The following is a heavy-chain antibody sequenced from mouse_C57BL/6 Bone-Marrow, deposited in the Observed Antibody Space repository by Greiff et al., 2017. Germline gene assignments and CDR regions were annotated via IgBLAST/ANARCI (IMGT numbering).Heavy chain of an antibody. Sequence: EVHLVESGGGLVQPGGSLKLSCAASGFTFSDYYMYWVRQTPEKRLEWVAYISNGGGSTYYPDTVKGRFTISRENAKNTLYLQMSRLKSEDTAMYYCARRVKGAMDYWGQGTSVTVSS. J-gene: IGHJ4*01. CDR2: ISNGGGST. V-gene: IGHV5-12*01. CDR1: GFTFSDYY. CDR3: ARRVKGAMDY.